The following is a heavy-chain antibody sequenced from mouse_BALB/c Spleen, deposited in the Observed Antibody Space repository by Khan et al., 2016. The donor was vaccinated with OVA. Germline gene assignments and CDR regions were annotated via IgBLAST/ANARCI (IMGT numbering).Heavy chain of an antibody. V-gene: IGHV1-80*01. J-gene: IGHJ3*01. D-gene: IGHD2-14*01. Sequence: QVRLQQSGAELVRPGSSMKISCKASGYAFSNYWMNWVRQGPGQGLEWIGQIYPGDGNTNYNGKFKDKATLTADQSSRTAYLQLRSLPSEDSAVYFCERSVYDFFAYWGQGTRVTVSA. CDR1: GYAFSNYW. CDR3: ERSVYDFFAY. CDR2: IYPGDGNT.